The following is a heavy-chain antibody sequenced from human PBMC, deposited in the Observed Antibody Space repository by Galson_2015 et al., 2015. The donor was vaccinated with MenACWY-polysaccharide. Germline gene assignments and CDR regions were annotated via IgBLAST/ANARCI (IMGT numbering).Heavy chain of an antibody. D-gene: IGHD5-24*01. Sequence: SLRLSCAASGFNIDNYYMNWVRQAPGKGLEWVSSISKNGNDMQYAVSVRGRFTISRDISKNSLFLQMNSLGVEDTAIYYCAKDLHNHGMDAWGQGTTVTVSS. CDR3: AKDLHNHGMDA. V-gene: IGHV3-21*06. CDR2: ISKNGNDM. J-gene: IGHJ6*02. CDR1: GFNIDNYY.